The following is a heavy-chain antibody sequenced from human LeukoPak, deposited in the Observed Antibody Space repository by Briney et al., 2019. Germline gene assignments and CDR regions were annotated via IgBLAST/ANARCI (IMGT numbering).Heavy chain of an antibody. CDR2: IIPILGIA. V-gene: IGHV1-69*04. CDR1: GGTFSSYA. D-gene: IGHD6-19*01. CDR3: ARDLGQWLAPVDY. J-gene: IGHJ4*02. Sequence: VASVKVSCKASGGTFSSYAISWVRQAPGQGLEWMGRIIPILGIANYAQKFQGRVTITADKSTSTAYMELSSLRSEDTAVYYCARDLGQWLAPVDYWGQGTLVTVSS.